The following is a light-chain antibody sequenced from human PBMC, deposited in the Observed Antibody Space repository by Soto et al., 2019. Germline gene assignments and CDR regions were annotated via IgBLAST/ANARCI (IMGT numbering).Light chain of an antibody. CDR1: SSDVGSSNY. Sequence: QSALTQPASVSVSPGQSITLSCTGSSSDVGSSNYVSWYQQLPGKAPKLIIFDVNNRPSGVPDRFSGSKSDNTASLTISGLQAEYEADYYCSSYTTLNTVIFGGGTKLTVL. J-gene: IGLJ2*01. CDR2: DVN. V-gene: IGLV2-14*03. CDR3: SSYTTLNTVI.